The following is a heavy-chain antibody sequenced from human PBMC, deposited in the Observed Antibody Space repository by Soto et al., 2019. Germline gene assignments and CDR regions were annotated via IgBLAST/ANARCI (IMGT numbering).Heavy chain of an antibody. V-gene: IGHV2-26*01. J-gene: IGHJ5*02. CDR1: VFSLSNARMG. Sequence: QLTLKESGPVLVEPTETLTLTCTVSVFSLSNARMGVSWIRQPPGKALEWLAHIFSNDEKSYSTSLKSRLTTPKDTSKSQVVLTMTNMDPVDTATYYCARLPDSAAGTKGWFDPWGQGTLVTVSS. D-gene: IGHD6-13*01. CDR2: IFSNDEK. CDR3: ARLPDSAAGTKGWFDP.